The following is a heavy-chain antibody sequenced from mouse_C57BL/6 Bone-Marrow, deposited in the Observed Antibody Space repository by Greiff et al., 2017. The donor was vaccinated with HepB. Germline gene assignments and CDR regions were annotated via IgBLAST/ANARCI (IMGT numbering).Heavy chain of an antibody. CDR2: IYPRDGST. CDR1: GYTFTSYD. Sequence: VQLQQSGPELVKPGASVKLSCKASGYTFTSYDINWVKQRPGQGLEWIGWIYPRDGSTKYNEKFKGKATLTVDTSSSTAYMELHRLTSEDSAVYFCARESTTVVADGAMDYWGQGTTLTVSS. D-gene: IGHD1-1*01. J-gene: IGHJ2*01. V-gene: IGHV1-85*01. CDR3: ARESTTVVADGAMDY.